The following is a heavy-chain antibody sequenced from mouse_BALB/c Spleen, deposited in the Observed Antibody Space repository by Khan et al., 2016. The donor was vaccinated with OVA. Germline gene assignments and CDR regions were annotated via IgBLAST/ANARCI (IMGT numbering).Heavy chain of an antibody. CDR2: MIYSGNT. CDR1: GDSITSGY. J-gene: IGHJ3*01. D-gene: IGHD2-12*01. V-gene: IGHV3-8*02. Sequence: EVQLQESGPSLVKPSQTLSLTCSVTGDSITSGYWSWFRKFPGNKLEYMGYMIYSGNTYYNPSLKSRISITRHTSNNQYYLQLNSVTTEDTATYYCARSTYRYAFAYWGQGTLVTVSA. CDR3: ARSTYRYAFAY.